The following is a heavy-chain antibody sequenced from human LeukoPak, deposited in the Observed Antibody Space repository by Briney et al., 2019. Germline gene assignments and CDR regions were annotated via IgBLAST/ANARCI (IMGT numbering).Heavy chain of an antibody. D-gene: IGHD2-2*01. Sequence: GGSLRLSCAASGFTVSSNYMSWVRQAPGKGLEWVSVIYTGGSTHYADSVKGRFTISRDNAKNTLYLQMNGLRAEDTAVYYCARRIVVSAYYYGMDVWGQGTTVTVSS. CDR3: ARRIVVSAYYYGMDV. V-gene: IGHV3-66*01. CDR1: GFTVSSNY. J-gene: IGHJ6*02. CDR2: IYTGGST.